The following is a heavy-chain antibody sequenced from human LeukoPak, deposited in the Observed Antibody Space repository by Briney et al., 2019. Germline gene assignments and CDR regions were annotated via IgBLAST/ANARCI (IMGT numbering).Heavy chain of an antibody. Sequence: SKTLSLTCTVSGASISNEFWSWIRQPPGKELEYIGYTSYSGSINYNPSLESRVTISLDTSKNQFSLKLSSVTAADTAVYYCAGHHPRNTVDFWGQGTLVTVSS. V-gene: IGHV4-59*08. D-gene: IGHD2/OR15-2a*01. CDR1: GASISNEF. CDR3: AGHHPRNTVDF. J-gene: IGHJ4*02. CDR2: TSYSGSI.